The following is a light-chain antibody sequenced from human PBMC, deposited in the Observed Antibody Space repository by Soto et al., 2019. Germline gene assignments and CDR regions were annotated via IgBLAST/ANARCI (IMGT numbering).Light chain of an antibody. J-gene: IGLJ1*01. CDR2: SNS. CDR1: SSNIGSYT. Sequence: QSVLIQPPSASGTPGQRVTVSCSGGSSNIGSYTVNWYQLLPGAAPKLLIYSNSQRPSGVPDRFSASKSGTSASLAISGLQSEDEAEYYCAAWDDSLNGYVFGPGTKLTVL. V-gene: IGLV1-44*01. CDR3: AAWDDSLNGYV.